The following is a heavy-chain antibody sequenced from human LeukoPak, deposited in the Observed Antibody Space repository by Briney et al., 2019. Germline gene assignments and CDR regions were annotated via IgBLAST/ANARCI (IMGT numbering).Heavy chain of an antibody. CDR2: INHSGST. CDR3: ARGGMVRDPFDY. V-gene: IGHV4-34*01. D-gene: IGHD3-10*01. Sequence: SETLSLTCAVYGGSFSGYYWSWIRQPPGKGLEWIGEINHSGSTNYNPSLKSRVTISVDTSKNQFSLKLSSVTAADTAVYYCARGGMVRDPFDYWGQGTLVTVSS. CDR1: GGSFSGYY. J-gene: IGHJ4*02.